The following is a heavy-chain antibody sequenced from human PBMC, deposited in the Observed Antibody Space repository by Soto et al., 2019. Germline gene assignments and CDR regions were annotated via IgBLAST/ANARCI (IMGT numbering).Heavy chain of an antibody. J-gene: IGHJ4*02. Sequence: EVQLLESGGGLVQPGGSLRLSCAASGFTFSSYAMSWVRQAPGKGLEWVSAISGSGGSTYYADSVKGRFTISRDNSKNTLYLQMNSRRAEDTAVYYCAKLMGYCSGGSCYRGNYFDYWGQGTLVTVSS. CDR3: AKLMGYCSGGSCYRGNYFDY. CDR2: ISGSGGST. CDR1: GFTFSSYA. V-gene: IGHV3-23*01. D-gene: IGHD2-15*01.